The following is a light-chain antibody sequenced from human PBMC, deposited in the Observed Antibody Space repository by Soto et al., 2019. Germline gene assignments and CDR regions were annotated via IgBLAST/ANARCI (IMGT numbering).Light chain of an antibody. V-gene: IGKV1-39*01. CDR3: QQSFSPPYI. Sequence: DFQVTQSPSSLSASVGDRVTITCRASQSVNDYLNWYQQRPGKAPRLLLYAASTLHSGVPSRFSGSGFGTDFSLTITSLQPEDFATYYCQQSFSPPYIFGQGTKLEIK. J-gene: IGKJ2*01. CDR1: QSVNDY. CDR2: AAS.